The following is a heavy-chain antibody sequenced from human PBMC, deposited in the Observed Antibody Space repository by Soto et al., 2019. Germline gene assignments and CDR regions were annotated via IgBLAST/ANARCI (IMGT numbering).Heavy chain of an antibody. J-gene: IGHJ4*02. V-gene: IGHV5-10-1*01. Sequence: GESLKISCKGPGYSFAGYWITWVRQKPGKGLEWMGRIDPSDSQTYYSPSFRGHVTISVTKSITTVFLQWSSLRASDTAMYYCARQIYDADTGPNCQYYFDSWGQGTPVTVSS. CDR3: ARQIYDADTGPNCQYYFDS. CDR2: IDPSDSQT. D-gene: IGHD5-18*01. CDR1: GYSFAGYW.